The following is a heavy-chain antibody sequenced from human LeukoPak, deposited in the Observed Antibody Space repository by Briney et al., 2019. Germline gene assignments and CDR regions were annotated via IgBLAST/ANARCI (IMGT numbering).Heavy chain of an antibody. CDR3: GGRRPAPGTPIDY. Sequence: PSETLPLTYPVSGGSISRYHWGWIRQSPGTGLEWIAYIYTSGSTKYNPSLKSRVTISVDPSKSQFSLRVTSVTAADTAVYYCGGRRPAPGTPIDYWGQGTLGTVSS. J-gene: IGHJ4*02. D-gene: IGHD6-13*01. CDR2: IYTSGST. V-gene: IGHV4-4*09. CDR1: GGSISRYH.